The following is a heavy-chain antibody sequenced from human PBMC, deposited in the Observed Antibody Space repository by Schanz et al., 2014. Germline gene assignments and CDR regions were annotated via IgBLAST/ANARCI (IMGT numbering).Heavy chain of an antibody. CDR1: GSIFSKLL. CDR2: FDPKKGEA. J-gene: IGHJ3*01. Sequence: QVQLVQSGAEVKKPGASVKVSCKVSGSIFSKLLMHWVRQGPAKGLEWMGGFDPKKGEAIYAQKFQGRVTMTADKSTSTVYMEVSGLRSGDTAVYYCATNSPFRMVRGSNAFDAWGQGTMVTVSS. D-gene: IGHD3-10*01. V-gene: IGHV1-24*01. CDR3: ATNSPFRMVRGSNAFDA.